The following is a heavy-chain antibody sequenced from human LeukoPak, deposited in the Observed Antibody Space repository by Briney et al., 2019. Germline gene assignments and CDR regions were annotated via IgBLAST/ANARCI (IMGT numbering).Heavy chain of an antibody. Sequence: PSETLSLTCTVSGGSISSYYWSWIRQPAGKGLEWIGRIYTSGSTNYNPSLKSRVTMSVDTSKNQFSLKLSSVTAADTAVYCCAREMGGYCSSTSCYAFDYWGQGTLVTVSS. CDR2: IYTSGST. J-gene: IGHJ4*02. D-gene: IGHD2-2*01. V-gene: IGHV4-4*07. CDR1: GGSISSYY. CDR3: AREMGGYCSSTSCYAFDY.